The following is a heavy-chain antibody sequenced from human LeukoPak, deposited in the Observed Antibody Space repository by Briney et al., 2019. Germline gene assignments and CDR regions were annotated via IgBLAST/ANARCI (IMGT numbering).Heavy chain of an antibody. D-gene: IGHD3-10*01. CDR1: GYTLTELS. CDR2: FDPEDGET. J-gene: IGHJ4*02. V-gene: IGHV1-24*01. Sequence: ASVKVSCTVSGYTLTELSMHWVRQAPGKGLEWMGGFDPEDGETIYAQKFQGRVTMTEDTSTDTAYMELSSLRSEDTAVYYCATVPPLSYGSGSYPDYWGQGTLVTVSS. CDR3: ATVPPLSYGSGSYPDY.